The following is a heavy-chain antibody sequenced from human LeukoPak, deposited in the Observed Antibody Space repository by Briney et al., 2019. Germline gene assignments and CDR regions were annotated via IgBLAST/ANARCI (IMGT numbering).Heavy chain of an antibody. CDR1: GFTFSSYS. Sequence: GGSLRLSCAASGFTFSSYSMNWVRQAPGKGLEWVSSISSSSSYIYYADSVKGRFTISRDNAKNSLYLQMNSLRAEDTAVYYCARDGGYSSGWYDLLFDYWGQGTLVTVSS. CDR3: ARDGGYSSGWYDLLFDY. J-gene: IGHJ4*02. CDR2: ISSSSSYI. V-gene: IGHV3-21*01. D-gene: IGHD6-19*01.